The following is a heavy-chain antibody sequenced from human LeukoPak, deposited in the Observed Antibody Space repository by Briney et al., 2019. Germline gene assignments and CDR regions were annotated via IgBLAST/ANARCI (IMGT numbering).Heavy chain of an antibody. J-gene: IGHJ5*02. Sequence: GGSLRLSCAASGFTFSSYWMSWVRQAPGKGLEWVANIKQDGSEKYYVDSVKGRFTISRDNAKNSLYLQMNSLRAEDMAVYYCASCIAVADNWFDPWGQGTLVTVSS. CDR1: GFTFSSYW. V-gene: IGHV3-7*01. CDR2: IKQDGSEK. D-gene: IGHD6-19*01. CDR3: ASCIAVADNWFDP.